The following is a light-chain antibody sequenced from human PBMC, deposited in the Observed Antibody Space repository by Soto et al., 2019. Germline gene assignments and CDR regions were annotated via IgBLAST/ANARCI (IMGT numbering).Light chain of an antibody. Sequence: QLVLTQSPSASASLGASVKLTCTLSSGHSSYAIAWHQQQPEKGPRYLMNLNSDGSHSKGDGIPDRFSGSSSGAERYLTISSLQSEDEADDYCQTWGTGIQVFGGGTKLTVL. V-gene: IGLV4-69*01. CDR3: QTWGTGIQV. CDR1: SGHSSYA. CDR2: LNSDGSH. J-gene: IGLJ2*01.